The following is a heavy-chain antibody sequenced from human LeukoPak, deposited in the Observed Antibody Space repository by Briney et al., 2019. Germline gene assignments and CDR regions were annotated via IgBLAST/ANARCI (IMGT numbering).Heavy chain of an antibody. V-gene: IGHV1-3*01. D-gene: IGHD6-19*01. CDR3: ARAGKQWLVNWFDP. J-gene: IGHJ5*02. CDR1: GYTFTSYA. CDR2: INAGNGNT. Sequence: ASVKVSCKASGYTFTSYAMHWVRQAPGQRLEWMGWINAGNGNTKYSQKFQGRVTITRDTSASTAYMELSSLRSEDTAVYYCARAGKQWLVNWFDPWGQGTLVTGSS.